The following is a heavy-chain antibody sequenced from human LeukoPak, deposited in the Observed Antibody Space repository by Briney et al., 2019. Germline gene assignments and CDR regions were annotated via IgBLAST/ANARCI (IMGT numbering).Heavy chain of an antibody. D-gene: IGHD3-22*01. CDR3: AKSTLMIVVAYDAFDI. CDR2: ISGNGGST. V-gene: IGHV3-23*01. J-gene: IGHJ3*02. CDR1: GFTFSSYA. Sequence: PGGSLRLSCAASGFTFSSYAMSWVRQAPGKGLEWVSAISGNGGSTYYVDSVKGRFTISRDNSKNTVFLEMNSLRAEDTAVYYCAKSTLMIVVAYDAFDIWGQGTMVTVSS.